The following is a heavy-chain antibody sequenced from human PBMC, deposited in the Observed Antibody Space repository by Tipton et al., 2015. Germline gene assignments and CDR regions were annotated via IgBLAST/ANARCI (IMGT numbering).Heavy chain of an antibody. CDR3: ARGLYGMDV. Sequence: SLRLSCEASGFTFSDFWMTWVRQAPGKGLEWVANIKPDGSEKYFVDSVKGRFTISRDNAKNSVYLEMNSLRAEDTAVYYCARGLYGMDVWGQGTTVIVS. CDR1: GFTFSDFW. V-gene: IGHV3-7*03. J-gene: IGHJ6*02. CDR2: IKPDGSEK.